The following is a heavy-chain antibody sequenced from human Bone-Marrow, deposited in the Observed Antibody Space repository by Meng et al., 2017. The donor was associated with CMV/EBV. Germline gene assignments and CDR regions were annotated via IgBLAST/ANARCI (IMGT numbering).Heavy chain of an antibody. V-gene: IGHV3-7*03. Sequence: GESLKISCVASGFTFSDYSMNWVRQAPGKGLEWVANIKEDGSDKIYVDSVKGRFTISRDNAKNSLDLQMNSLRAEDTAVYYCAASSGWSRFPSWGQGTLVPVDS. CDR1: GFTFSDYS. CDR2: IKEDGSDK. J-gene: IGHJ5*01. D-gene: IGHD6-19*01. CDR3: AASSGWSRFPS.